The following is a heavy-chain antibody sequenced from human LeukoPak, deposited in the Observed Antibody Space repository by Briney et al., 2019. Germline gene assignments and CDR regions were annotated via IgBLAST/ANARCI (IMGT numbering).Heavy chain of an antibody. J-gene: IGHJ6*03. Sequence: GASVKVSCKASGYTFTGYYMHWVRQAPGQGLEWMGWINPNSGGTNYAQKFQGRVTMTRDTSISTAYMELSSLRSEDTAVYYCARWYYGSGNYYYYYMDVWGKGTTVTISS. CDR3: ARWYYGSGNYYYYYMDV. CDR2: INPNSGGT. V-gene: IGHV1-2*02. CDR1: GYTFTGYY. D-gene: IGHD3-10*01.